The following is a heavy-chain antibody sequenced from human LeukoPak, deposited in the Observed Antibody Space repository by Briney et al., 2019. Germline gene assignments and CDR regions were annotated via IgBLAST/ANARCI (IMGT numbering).Heavy chain of an antibody. D-gene: IGHD2-21*02. CDR1: GGSISSYY. J-gene: IGHJ4*02. Sequence: PSETLSLTCTVSGGSISSYYWSWIRQPPGKGLEWIGYIYYSGSTNYNPSLKSRVTISVDTSKNQFSLKLSSVTAADTAVYYCARSYRLHPFDYWGQGTLVTVSS. CDR3: ARSYRLHPFDY. CDR2: IYYSGST. V-gene: IGHV4-59*12.